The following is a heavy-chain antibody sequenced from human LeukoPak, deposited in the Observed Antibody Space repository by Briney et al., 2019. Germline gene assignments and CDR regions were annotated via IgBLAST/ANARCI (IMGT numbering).Heavy chain of an antibody. CDR2: IGSGGRHI. Sequence: GGSLRLSCAASGFSFSTYTMNWVRQAPGKGLEWVASIGSGGRHIHYADSVKGRFTISRDNAKNSLYLQMNSLRAEDTAVYYCARSGYTYGFDYWGQGALVTVSS. D-gene: IGHD5-18*01. CDR1: GFSFSTYT. J-gene: IGHJ4*02. V-gene: IGHV3-21*01. CDR3: ARSGYTYGFDY.